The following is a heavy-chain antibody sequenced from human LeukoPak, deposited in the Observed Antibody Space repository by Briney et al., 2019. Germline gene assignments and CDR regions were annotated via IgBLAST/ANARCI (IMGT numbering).Heavy chain of an antibody. Sequence: SETLSLTCTVSGYSISSGYYWGWIRQPPGKGLEWIGSIYHSGSTYYNPSLKSRVTISVDTSKNQFSLKLSSVTAADTAVYYCASRTRGWGQGTLVTVSS. D-gene: IGHD2-2*01. CDR3: ASRTRG. V-gene: IGHV4-38-2*02. CDR1: GYSISSGYY. J-gene: IGHJ4*02. CDR2: IYHSGST.